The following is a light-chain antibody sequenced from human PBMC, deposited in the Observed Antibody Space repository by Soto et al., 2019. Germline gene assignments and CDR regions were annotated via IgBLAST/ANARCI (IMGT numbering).Light chain of an antibody. Sequence: QCVLTQPASVSGSPGQSIAISCTGTSSDVGAYNYVSWFQQHPGKAPKLMIYDVSNRPSGVSNRFSGSKSGNTASLTISGLQAEDEADYYCTSYSSSSTLYVFGTGTKVTVL. V-gene: IGLV2-14*01. J-gene: IGLJ1*01. CDR3: TSYSSSSTLYV. CDR2: DVS. CDR1: SSDVGAYNY.